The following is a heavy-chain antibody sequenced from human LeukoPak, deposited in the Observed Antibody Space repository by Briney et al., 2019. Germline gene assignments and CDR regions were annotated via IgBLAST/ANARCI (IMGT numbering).Heavy chain of an antibody. CDR2: ISYDGDNK. CDR1: GFTFSYYS. Sequence: GGSLRLSCAASGFTFSYYSMHWVRQAPGQGLEWVAVISYDGDNKDYADSVKGQVTISRDNSKSTQYLQMDSLRPGDTAVYYCARQGDTASWYFDYWGQGTLVTVSS. D-gene: IGHD2-21*02. V-gene: IGHV3-30-3*01. CDR3: ARQGDTASWYFDY. J-gene: IGHJ4*02.